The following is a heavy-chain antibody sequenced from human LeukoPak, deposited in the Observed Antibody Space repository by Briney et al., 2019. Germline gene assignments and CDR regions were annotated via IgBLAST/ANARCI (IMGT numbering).Heavy chain of an antibody. CDR3: ASGSLGDGYGVGDYYQYMDV. V-gene: IGHV1-69*05. CDR2: IMPLFGTA. CDR1: GGTFNSYA. Sequence: SVMVSCKASGGTFNSYAISWVRQAPGQGLEWMGGIMPLFGTANYAQEFQGRVTFTTDESASTAYMEVSSLRSEDTAVYYCASGSLGDGYGVGDYYQYMDVWGKGTTVTVSS. D-gene: IGHD5-24*01. J-gene: IGHJ6*03.